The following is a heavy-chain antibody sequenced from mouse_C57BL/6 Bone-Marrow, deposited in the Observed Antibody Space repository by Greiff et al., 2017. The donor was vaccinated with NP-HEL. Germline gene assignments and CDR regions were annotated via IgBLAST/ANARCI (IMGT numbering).Heavy chain of an antibody. CDR1: GFTFKDYY. CDR3: ARRDYCSSYSFDY. D-gene: IGHD1-1*01. V-gene: IGHV14-2*01. J-gene: IGHJ2*01. Sequence: VQLKQSGAELVKPGASVKLSCTASGFTFKDYYMHWVKQRTEQGLEWIGRIDPEDGDTKYAPKFQGKATITADTSSNTAYLQLSSLTSEDTAVYYCARRDYCSSYSFDYWGQGTTLTVSS. CDR2: IDPEDGDT.